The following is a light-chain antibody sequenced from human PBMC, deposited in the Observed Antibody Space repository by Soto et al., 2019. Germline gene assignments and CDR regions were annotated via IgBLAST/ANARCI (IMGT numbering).Light chain of an antibody. V-gene: IGLV1-47*01. CDR3: AAWDDSLSAWV. Sequence: QSVLTQQPSASGTPGQRVTISCSGGSYNVGKNLVYWYQQRPGTAPKLIIFKSNQRPSGVPDRFSGSNSGSSASLAISGLRSEDEADYFCAAWDDSLSAWVFGGGTKLTVL. CDR1: SYNVGKNL. J-gene: IGLJ3*02. CDR2: KSN.